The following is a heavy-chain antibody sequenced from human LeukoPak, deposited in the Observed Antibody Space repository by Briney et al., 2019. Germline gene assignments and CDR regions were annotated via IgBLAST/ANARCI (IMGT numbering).Heavy chain of an antibody. CDR3: AKVPLSSSGWDREYYFDY. V-gene: IGHV3-53*01. D-gene: IGHD6-19*01. CDR2: IYSGGST. CDR1: GFTVSSNY. Sequence: GGSLRLSCAASGFTVSSNYMSWVRQAPGKGLEWVSVIYSGGSTYYADSVEGRFTISRDNSKNTLYLQMNSLRAEDTAVYYCAKVPLSSSGWDREYYFDYWGQGTLVTVSS. J-gene: IGHJ4*02.